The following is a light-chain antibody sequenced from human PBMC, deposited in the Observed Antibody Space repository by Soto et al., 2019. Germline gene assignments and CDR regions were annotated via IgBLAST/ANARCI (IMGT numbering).Light chain of an antibody. CDR3: TSFTRSSNQV. CDR2: EVS. J-gene: IGLJ1*01. CDR1: SGDVDAFDY. Sequence: QSALTQPASVSGSPGQSITISCTGTSGDVDAFDYVSWYQQHPGKAPKLMIFEVSDRPSGVSDRFSGSKSGSTASLTISGLQAEDEADYFCTSFTRSSNQVLGNGTKLTV. V-gene: IGLV2-14*01.